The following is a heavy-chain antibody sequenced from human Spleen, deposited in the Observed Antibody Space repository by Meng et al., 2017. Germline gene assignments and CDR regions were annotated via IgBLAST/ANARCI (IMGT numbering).Heavy chain of an antibody. V-gene: IGHV3-7*01. Sequence: GESLKISCAASGFSFSDYWMSWVRQAPGKGLEWVANIKQDGSEKYYVDPVKGRFTISRDNAKNSLYLRMNSLRAADTAVYYCAREGYLNWFDPWGQGTLVTVSS. J-gene: IGHJ5*02. CDR1: GFSFSDYW. CDR2: IKQDGSEK. D-gene: IGHD5-12*01. CDR3: AREGYLNWFDP.